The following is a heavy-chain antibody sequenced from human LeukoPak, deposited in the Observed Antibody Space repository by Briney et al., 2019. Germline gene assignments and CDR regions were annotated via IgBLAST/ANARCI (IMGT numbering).Heavy chain of an antibody. V-gene: IGHV3-21*01. D-gene: IGHD3-22*01. J-gene: IGHJ4*02. Sequence: GGSLRLSCAASGFTFSSYSMNWVRQAPGKGLEWVSSISSSSSYIYYADSVKGRFTISRDNAKNSLYLQMNSLRAEDTAVYYCARDPGDYYDSSGYYVYFDYWGQGTLASVSS. CDR2: ISSSSSYI. CDR3: ARDPGDYYDSSGYYVYFDY. CDR1: GFTFSSYS.